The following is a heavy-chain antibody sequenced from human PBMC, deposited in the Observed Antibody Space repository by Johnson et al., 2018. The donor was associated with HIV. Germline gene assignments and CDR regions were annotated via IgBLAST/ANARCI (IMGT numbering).Heavy chain of an antibody. V-gene: IGHV3-30*19. CDR3: ERAPDYFDSSDSNDAFDF. D-gene: IGHD3-22*01. J-gene: IGHJ3*01. CDR1: GFTFSSYG. Sequence: QVQLVESGGGVVQPGRSLRLSCAASGFTFSSYGMHWVRQAPGKGLEWVAVIWYDGSNKYYADSVKGRFTISRDNSKNTLYLQMNSLRTEDTALYYCERAPDYFDSSDSNDAFDFWGQGTMVTVSS. CDR2: IWYDGSNK.